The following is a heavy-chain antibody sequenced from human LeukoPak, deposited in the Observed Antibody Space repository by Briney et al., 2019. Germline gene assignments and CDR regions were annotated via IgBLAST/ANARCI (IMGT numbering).Heavy chain of an antibody. J-gene: IGHJ6*03. D-gene: IGHD2-15*01. CDR3: ARDLGYCSGGSCYSYYYYMDV. CDR1: GFTFSSYG. CDR2: ISGSGGST. Sequence: GGSLRLSCAASGFTFSSYGMSWVRQAPGKGLEWVSAISGSGGSTYNADSVKGRFTISRDTSKNTLYLQMNSLRAEDTAVYYCARDLGYCSGGSCYSYYYYMDVWGKGTTVTVSS. V-gene: IGHV3-23*01.